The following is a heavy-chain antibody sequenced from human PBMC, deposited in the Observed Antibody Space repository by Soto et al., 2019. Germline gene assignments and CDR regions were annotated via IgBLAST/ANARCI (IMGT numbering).Heavy chain of an antibody. D-gene: IGHD3-3*01. Sequence: SPTLSLTCAISGDSVSSNSAAWNWIRQSPSRGLEWLGRTYYRSKWYNDYAVSVKSRITINPDTSKNRFSLQLNSVTPEDTAVYYCARGLGDFWSGYSLDYWGQGTLVTVSS. J-gene: IGHJ4*02. V-gene: IGHV6-1*01. CDR3: ARGLGDFWSGYSLDY. CDR2: TYYRSKWYN. CDR1: GDSVSSNSAA.